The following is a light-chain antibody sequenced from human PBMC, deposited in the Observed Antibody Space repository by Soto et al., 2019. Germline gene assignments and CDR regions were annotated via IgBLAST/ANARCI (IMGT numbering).Light chain of an antibody. Sequence: QSALTQPPSASGSPGQSVTISCTGTSSDVGGYTYVSWYQQHPGKAPKLLIHDVTERPSGVPDRFSVSRSDSTASLTVSGLQAEDEADYYCSSYAGNDIVLFGGGTKLTVL. CDR3: SSYAGNDIVL. CDR2: DVT. J-gene: IGLJ2*01. CDR1: SSDVGGYTY. V-gene: IGLV2-8*01.